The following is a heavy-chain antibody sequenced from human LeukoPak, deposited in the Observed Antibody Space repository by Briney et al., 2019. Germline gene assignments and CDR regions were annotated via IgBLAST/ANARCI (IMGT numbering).Heavy chain of an antibody. V-gene: IGHV3-9*03. CDR2: ITWDGGNI. CDR3: AKGYTFHGVAHDSGYFDY. D-gene: IGHD3-3*01. Sequence: GGSLRLSCAASGFTFGDYTMHLVRQVPGKGLEWLSGITWDGGNIAYADSVKGRFTISRDNAKSSLYLQMNSLRNEDMAFYFCAKGYTFHGVAHDSGYFDYWGQGTLVTVSS. J-gene: IGHJ4*02. CDR1: GFTFGDYT.